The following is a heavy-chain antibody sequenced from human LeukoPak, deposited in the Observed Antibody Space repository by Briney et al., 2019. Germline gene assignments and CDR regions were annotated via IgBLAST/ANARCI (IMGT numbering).Heavy chain of an antibody. CDR1: GYTFTGYY. D-gene: IGHD6-19*01. Sequence: ASVKVSCKASGYTFTGYYMHWVRQAPGQGLEWMGRINPNSGGTNYAQKFQGRVTMTRDTSISTAYMELSRLRSDDTAVYYCARQDGSGWFSSTPVGGGRDGNWFDPWGQGTLVTVSS. CDR2: INPNSGGT. J-gene: IGHJ5*02. V-gene: IGHV1-2*06. CDR3: ARQDGSGWFSSTPVGGGRDGNWFDP.